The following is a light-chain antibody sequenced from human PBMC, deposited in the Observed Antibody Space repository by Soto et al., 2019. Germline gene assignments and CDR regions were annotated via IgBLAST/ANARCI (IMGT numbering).Light chain of an antibody. CDR1: QSVSSN. V-gene: IGKV3-15*01. J-gene: IGKJ1*01. CDR2: GAS. Sequence: EIVMTQSPGTLSVSPGERATLSCRASQSVSSNLAWYQQKPGQAPRLLIYGASTRATGVPARFSGSGSVTEFTLSISSLQSEDFAVYYCLQYNKWPRTFGQGTKVDIK. CDR3: LQYNKWPRT.